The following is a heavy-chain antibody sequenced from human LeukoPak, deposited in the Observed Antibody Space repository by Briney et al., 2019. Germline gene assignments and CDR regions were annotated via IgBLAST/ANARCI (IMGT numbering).Heavy chain of an antibody. J-gene: IGHJ2*01. V-gene: IGHV3-21*01. Sequence: GGSLRLSCAASGLSFSSYNMNWVRQAPGKGLEWVSSISSSGSYIYYADSVKGRFTISRDNARNSLYLQMNSLRAEDTAVYYCARTISSFDLWGRSTLVTVSS. CDR2: ISSSGSYI. D-gene: IGHD2/OR15-2a*01. CDR3: ARTISSFDL. CDR1: GLSFSSYN.